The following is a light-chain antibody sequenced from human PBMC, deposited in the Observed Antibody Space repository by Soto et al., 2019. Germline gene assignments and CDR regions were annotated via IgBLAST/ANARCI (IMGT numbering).Light chain of an antibody. Sequence: EIVLTQSPATLSLSPGERATLSCRASQSVSIYLAWYQQKPGQAPRLLIYDASNRATGIPARFSGSGSGTDFILTISSLEPEDFAVYYCQQRSNWPLTFGGGTTVEIK. CDR1: QSVSIY. J-gene: IGKJ4*01. CDR3: QQRSNWPLT. V-gene: IGKV3-11*01. CDR2: DAS.